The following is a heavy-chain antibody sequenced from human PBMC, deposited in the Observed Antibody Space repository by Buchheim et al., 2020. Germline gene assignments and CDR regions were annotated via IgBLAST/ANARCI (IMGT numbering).Heavy chain of an antibody. V-gene: IGHV3-74*01. CDR2: INSDGSST. D-gene: IGHD1-1*01. CDR3: ARDALLHGGTLDY. J-gene: IGHJ4*02. Sequence: EVQLVESGGGLVQPGGSLRLSCAASGFTFCDLWMHWVRQTPGKGLMWVSRINSDGSSTIYGESVKGRFTVSRDNAKNTLYLQKNNLRAEDTGVYFCARDALLHGGTLDYWGQGT. CDR1: GFTFCDLW.